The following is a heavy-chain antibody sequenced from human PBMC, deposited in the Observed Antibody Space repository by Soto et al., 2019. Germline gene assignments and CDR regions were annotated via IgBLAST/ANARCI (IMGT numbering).Heavy chain of an antibody. J-gene: IGHJ6*03. Sequence: VHLVESGGGLVQPGGSLRLSCAASGFTFGSFSMNWVRQAPWKGLEWVSYISSSSGIIYYADSVKGRFTISRDNAKNSLYLQMNSLRAEDTAVYFCAKMVTTYYYYYMDVWGKGTTVTVSS. D-gene: IGHD4-17*01. CDR2: ISSSSGII. V-gene: IGHV3-48*01. CDR1: GFTFGSFS. CDR3: AKMVTTYYYYYMDV.